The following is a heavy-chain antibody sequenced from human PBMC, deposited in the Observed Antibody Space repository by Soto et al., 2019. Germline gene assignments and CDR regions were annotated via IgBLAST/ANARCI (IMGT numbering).Heavy chain of an antibody. CDR2: ISGSGGST. CDR1: GFTFSSYA. V-gene: IGHV3-23*01. J-gene: IGHJ4*02. Sequence: PGGSLRLSCAASGFTFSSYAMSWVRQAPGKGLEWVSAISGSGGSTYYADSVKGRFTISRDNSKNTLYLQMNSLRAEDTAVYYCAKGTLDGYKRLTHFDYWGQGTLVTVSS. D-gene: IGHD5-12*01. CDR3: AKGTLDGYKRLTHFDY.